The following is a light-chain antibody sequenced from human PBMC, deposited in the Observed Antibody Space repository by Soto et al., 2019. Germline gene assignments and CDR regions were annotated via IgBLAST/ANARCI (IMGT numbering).Light chain of an antibody. V-gene: IGKV3-15*01. Sequence: EIVVTQSPATLSVSPGERVTLSCRASQSVSSSLAWYQQRPGQAPRLLIYDTSTRAAGISARFSGSGSGTEFPLTISSLQSEDFAVYYCQQYIDWPPGTFGRGTAVEIK. CDR2: DTS. CDR3: QQYIDWPPGT. CDR1: QSVSSS. J-gene: IGKJ1*01.